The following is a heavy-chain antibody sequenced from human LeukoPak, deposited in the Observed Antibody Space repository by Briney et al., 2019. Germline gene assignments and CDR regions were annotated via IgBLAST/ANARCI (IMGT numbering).Heavy chain of an antibody. Sequence: SETLSLTCAASGYSISSGYYWGGSRPPPGKRPEWIGSIYHSGSTYYNPSLKSRVTISVDTSKNQFSLKRSSVTAADTAVYYCARDLRYFDWDYWGQGTLVTVSS. CDR2: IYHSGST. D-gene: IGHD3-9*01. CDR1: GYSISSGYY. CDR3: ARDLRYFDWDY. J-gene: IGHJ4*02. V-gene: IGHV4-38-2*02.